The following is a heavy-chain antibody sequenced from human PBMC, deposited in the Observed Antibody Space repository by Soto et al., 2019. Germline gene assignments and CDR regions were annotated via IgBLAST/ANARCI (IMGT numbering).Heavy chain of an antibody. CDR3: ARFPYDSGSYGYYYYGMDV. J-gene: IGHJ6*02. CDR2: IYYSGST. V-gene: IGHV4-59*01. CDR1: GGSISSYY. D-gene: IGHD1-26*01. Sequence: SETLSLTCTVSGGSISSYYWSWIRQPPGKGLEWIGYIYYSGSTNYNPSLKSRVTISVDTSKNQFSLKLSSVTAADTAVYYCARFPYDSGSYGYYYYGMDVWGQGTTVTVSS.